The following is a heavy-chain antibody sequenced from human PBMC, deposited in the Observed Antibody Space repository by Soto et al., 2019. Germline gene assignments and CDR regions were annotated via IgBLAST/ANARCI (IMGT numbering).Heavy chain of an antibody. V-gene: IGHV1-18*01. Sequence: ASVKVSCKASGYTFTSYGISWVRQAPGQGLEWMGWISAYNGNTNYAQKLQGRVTMTTDTSTSTAYMELRSLRSDDTAVYYCARDRMITGTTLVSLFDPWGQGTLVTVSS. D-gene: IGHD1-7*01. J-gene: IGHJ5*02. CDR3: ARDRMITGTTLVSLFDP. CDR2: ISAYNGNT. CDR1: GYTFTSYG.